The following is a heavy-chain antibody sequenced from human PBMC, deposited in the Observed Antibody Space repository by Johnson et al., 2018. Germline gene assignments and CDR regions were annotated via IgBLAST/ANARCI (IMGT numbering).Heavy chain of an antibody. CDR2: ISGSGGST. D-gene: IGHD5-24*01. CDR3: ARNQNATTRRDGYNYPYFQH. Sequence: EVQLVETGGGLVQPGGSXRLSCAASGFTFSSYAMSWVRQAPGKGLEWVSAISGSGGSTYYADSVKGRFPIPRDNSKTTLYLQMNSLRAEDTAVYYCARNQNATTRRDGYNYPYFQHWGQGTLVTVSS. J-gene: IGHJ1*01. CDR1: GFTFSSYA. V-gene: IGHV3-23*04.